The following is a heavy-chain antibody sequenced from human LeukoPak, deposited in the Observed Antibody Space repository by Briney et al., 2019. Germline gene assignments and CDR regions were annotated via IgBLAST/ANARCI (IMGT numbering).Heavy chain of an antibody. Sequence: GGSLRLSCAASGFTFSDYSMHWVRQASGKGLEWISYIGIDSGNTNYADSVKGRFTISGDKAKNSLYLQMNSLRVEDTAVYYCARDYKYAFDNWGQGTLVTVSS. J-gene: IGHJ4*02. V-gene: IGHV3-48*01. CDR1: GFTFSDYS. CDR3: ARDYKYAFDN. CDR2: IGIDSGNT. D-gene: IGHD5-24*01.